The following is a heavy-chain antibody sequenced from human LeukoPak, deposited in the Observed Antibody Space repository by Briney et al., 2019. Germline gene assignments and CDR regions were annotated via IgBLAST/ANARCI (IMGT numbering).Heavy chain of an antibody. V-gene: IGHV4-59*01. CDR1: GGSISSYY. Sequence: PSETLSLTCTVSGGSISSYYWSWIRQPPGKGLEWIGYIYYGGSTNYNPSLKSRVTISADTSKNQFSLKLSSVTAADTAVYYCARGSLERITRYYYYGMDVWGQGTTVTVSS. J-gene: IGHJ6*02. CDR3: ARGSLERITRYYYYGMDV. D-gene: IGHD2/OR15-2a*01. CDR2: IYYGGST.